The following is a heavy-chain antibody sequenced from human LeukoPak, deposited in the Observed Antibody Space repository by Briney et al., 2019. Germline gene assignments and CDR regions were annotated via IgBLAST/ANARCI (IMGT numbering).Heavy chain of an antibody. CDR3: ARQHRTWIEVWETRPFDY. V-gene: IGHV4-39*01. J-gene: IGHJ4*02. CDR2: IYYSGST. CDR1: GGSISSTSCY. Sequence: SETLSLTCTVSGGSISSTSCYWAWIRQPPGKALEWIATIYYSGSTYHNPSLKSRLTISEDTYRNQFSLNLSSVTPADKAVYSCARQHRTWIEVWETRPFDYWGPGALVTVSS. D-gene: IGHD5-18*01.